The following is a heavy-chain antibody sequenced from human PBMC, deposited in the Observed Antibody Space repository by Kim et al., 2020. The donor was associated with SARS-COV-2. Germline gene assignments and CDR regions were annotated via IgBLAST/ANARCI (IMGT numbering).Heavy chain of an antibody. D-gene: IGHD5-12*01. J-gene: IGHJ4*02. CDR1: GLYV. CDR2: MSFDGFSK. Sequence: GGSLRLSCVTSGLYVIHWVRQAPGKGLEWVAAMSFDGFSKYFADSVKGRFTIARDDSRNTVWLQLNNLRDDESAMYYCATEGGTSGRCGYFDYWSQGTLVTVSS. V-gene: IGHV3-30*04. CDR3: ATEGGTSGRCGYFDY.